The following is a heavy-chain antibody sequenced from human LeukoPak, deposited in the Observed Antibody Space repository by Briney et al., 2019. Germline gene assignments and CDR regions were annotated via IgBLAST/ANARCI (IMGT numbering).Heavy chain of an antibody. J-gene: IGHJ6*03. CDR3: AKAGSGYYYYGSGSYYKDYYYMDV. V-gene: IGHV3-23*01. CDR1: GFTFSSYA. CDR2: ISGSGGNT. Sequence: PGGSLRLSCTTSGFTFSSYAMSWVRQAPTKGLEWVSTISGSGGNTYYADSVKGRFTISRDNSKNTLYLQMNNLRAEDTAVYYCAKAGSGYYYYGSGSYYKDYYYMDVWGKGTTVTVSS. D-gene: IGHD3-10*01.